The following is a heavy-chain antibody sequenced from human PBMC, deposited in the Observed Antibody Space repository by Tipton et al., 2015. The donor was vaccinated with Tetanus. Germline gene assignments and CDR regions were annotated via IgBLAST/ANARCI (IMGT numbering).Heavy chain of an antibody. CDR3: ARANYEFPNKGPFDS. CDR2: ISDSGRT. J-gene: IGHJ4*02. V-gene: IGHV4-61*08. Sequence: TLSLTCTVSGGSIGSGDYQWNWIRQPPGKGLEWLAYISDSGRTNSNYSLKSRITISRDTSKNQFSLRLTSVTAADTAVYYCARANYEFPNKGPFDSWGQGTLVIVSS. CDR1: GGSIGSGDYQ. D-gene: IGHD3-3*01.